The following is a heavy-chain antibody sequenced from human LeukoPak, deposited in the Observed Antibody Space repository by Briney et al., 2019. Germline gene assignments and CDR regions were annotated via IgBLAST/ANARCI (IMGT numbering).Heavy chain of an antibody. CDR1: GGSISSYY. V-gene: IGHV4-59*01. CDR2: IYYSGST. CDR3: AGGYGSYYEPDYFQH. D-gene: IGHD1-26*01. Sequence: PSETLSLTCTVSGGSISSYYWSLIRQPPGKGLEWIGYIYYSGSTNYNPSLKSRVTISVDTSKNQFSLKLSSVTAADTAVYYCAGGYGSYYEPDYFQHWGQGTLVTVSS. J-gene: IGHJ1*01.